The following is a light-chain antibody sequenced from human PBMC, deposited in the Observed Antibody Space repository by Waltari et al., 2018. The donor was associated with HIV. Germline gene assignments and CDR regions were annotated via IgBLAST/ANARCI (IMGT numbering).Light chain of an antibody. CDR3: QQTYSTLALT. CDR2: AAS. Sequence: DIQMTQSPSSMSASVGDRVTITCRVSQNINTYLNCYQQQPGKVPRLLIYAASSVQSGVPSRFSGSGSGTEFTLTVRTLQPEDFATYYCQQTYSTLALTFGGGTKVDMK. J-gene: IGKJ4*01. CDR1: QNINTY. V-gene: IGKV1-39*01.